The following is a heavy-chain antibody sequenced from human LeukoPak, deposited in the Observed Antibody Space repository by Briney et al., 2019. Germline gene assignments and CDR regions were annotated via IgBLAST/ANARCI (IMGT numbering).Heavy chain of an antibody. CDR2: IYDSGNT. V-gene: IGHV4-30-4*01. CDR1: GDSVSTTDYY. D-gene: IGHD2-2*01. J-gene: IGHJ3*02. Sequence: SETLSLTCTVSGDSVSTTDYYWTWIRQPPGRGLEWIGYIYDSGNTCYNPPLKSRVTISVDTSNNQVSLKLRSVTAADTAVYYCARVGYCSSASCYSPGAFDIWGQGTMVTVFS. CDR3: ARVGYCSSASCYSPGAFDI.